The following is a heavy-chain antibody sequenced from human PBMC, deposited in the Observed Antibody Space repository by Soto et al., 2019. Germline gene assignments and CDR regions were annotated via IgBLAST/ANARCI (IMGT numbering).Heavy chain of an antibody. V-gene: IGHV3-48*01. CDR2: ISSSSSTI. Sequence: EVQVVESGGGLVQPGGSLRLSCAASGFAFSSYSMNWVRQAPGKGLEWVSYISSSSSTIFYADSVKGRFTISRDNAKNSLYLQMNSLRAEDTAVYYCARDIDGGGQGTLVTVSS. CDR1: GFAFSSYS. CDR3: ARDIDG. J-gene: IGHJ4*02. D-gene: IGHD2-15*01.